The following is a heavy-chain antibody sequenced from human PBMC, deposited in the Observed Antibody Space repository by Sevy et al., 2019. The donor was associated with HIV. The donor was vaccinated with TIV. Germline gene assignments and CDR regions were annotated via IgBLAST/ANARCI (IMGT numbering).Heavy chain of an antibody. J-gene: IGHJ4*02. CDR1: GFSFSSYG. CDR2: ISSSSNYI. V-gene: IGHV3-21*01. CDR3: AREQWLARASDF. Sequence: GWCLRLSCAASGFSFSSYGMNWVRQAPGKGLEWVSSISSSSNYIYYADSVKGRFTISRDNAKNSLYLQMNSLRAEDTAVYYCAREQWLARASDFWGQGTLVTVSS. D-gene: IGHD6-19*01.